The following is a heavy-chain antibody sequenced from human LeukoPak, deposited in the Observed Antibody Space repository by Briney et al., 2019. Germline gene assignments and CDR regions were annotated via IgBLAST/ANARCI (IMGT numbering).Heavy chain of an antibody. J-gene: IGHJ5*02. D-gene: IGHD3-10*01. CDR2: FYSGST. CDR3: ARGREITMNRGDWFDP. V-gene: IGHV4-4*08. Sequence: SETLSLTCTVSGDSIKDYYWSWIRQPPGKGLEWIGYFYSGSTNYNPSLKSRVTIFVDTSKKQFSLKMRSMTAADTAVYYYARGREITMNRGDWFDPWGQGTLVTVSS. CDR1: GDSIKDYY.